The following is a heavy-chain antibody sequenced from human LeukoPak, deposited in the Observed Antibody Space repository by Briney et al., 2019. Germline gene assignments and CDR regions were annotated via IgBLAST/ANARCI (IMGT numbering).Heavy chain of an antibody. CDR3: AREVKQWLVWGYYFDY. Sequence: GASVKVSCKASGYTFTSYGISWVRQAPGQGLEWMGWISAYNGNTNYAQKLQGRVTMTTDTSTSTAYMELRSLRSDDTAVYYCAREVKQWLVWGYYFDYWGRGTLVTVSS. CDR1: GYTFTSYG. V-gene: IGHV1-18*01. J-gene: IGHJ4*02. CDR2: ISAYNGNT. D-gene: IGHD6-19*01.